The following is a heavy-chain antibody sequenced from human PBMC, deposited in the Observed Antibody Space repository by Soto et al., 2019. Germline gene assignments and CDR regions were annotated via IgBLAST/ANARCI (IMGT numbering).Heavy chain of an antibody. Sequence: SVKVSCKASGGTFSSYAISWVRQAPGQGLEWMGGIIPIFGTANYAQKFQGRVTITADESTSTAYMELSSLGSEDTAVYYCARDFPDYGDYHYYGMDVWGQGTTVTVSS. CDR3: ARDFPDYGDYHYYGMDV. CDR1: GGTFSSYA. V-gene: IGHV1-69*13. J-gene: IGHJ6*02. CDR2: IIPIFGTA. D-gene: IGHD4-17*01.